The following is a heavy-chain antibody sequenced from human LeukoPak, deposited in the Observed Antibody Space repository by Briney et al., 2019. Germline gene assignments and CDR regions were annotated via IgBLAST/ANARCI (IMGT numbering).Heavy chain of an antibody. CDR1: GFTFSSYW. V-gene: IGHV3-7*01. J-gene: IGHJ2*01. CDR2: IKQDGSEK. D-gene: IGHD4-17*01. CDR3: SRGGGTTVTTANFDL. Sequence: DPGGSLRLSCAASGFTFSSYWMSWVRQAPGKGLEWVANIKQDGSEKYYVDSVKGRFTISRDNAKNSLYLQMNSLRAEDTAVYYCSRGGGTTVTTANFDLWGRGTLVTVSS.